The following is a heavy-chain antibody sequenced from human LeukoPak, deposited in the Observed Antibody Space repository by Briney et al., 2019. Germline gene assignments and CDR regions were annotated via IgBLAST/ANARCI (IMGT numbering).Heavy chain of an antibody. V-gene: IGHV1-18*01. Sequence: SVKLSCKASGYTFTGYGISWVRQSPRQRPGWRLWISAYNVNTNYAQKLQGRVTKTTDTSTSTAYMELRSLRSDDTAVYYCARGLVYYGSGSYDYWGQGTLVTVSS. CDR1: GYTFTGYG. J-gene: IGHJ4*02. CDR3: ARGLVYYGSGSYDY. D-gene: IGHD3-10*01. CDR2: ISAYNVNT.